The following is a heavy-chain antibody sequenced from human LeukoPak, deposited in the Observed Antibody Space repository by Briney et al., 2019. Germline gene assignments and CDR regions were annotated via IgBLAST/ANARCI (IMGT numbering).Heavy chain of an antibody. CDR1: GFTVSSNS. V-gene: IGHV4-34*01. CDR2: INHSGST. D-gene: IGHD3-22*01. CDR3: ARDRYYYDSSARYFDY. J-gene: IGHJ4*02. Sequence: GSLRLSCTVSGFTVSSNSWSWIRQPPGKGLEWIGEINHSGSTNYNPSLKSRVTMSVDTSKNQFSLKLSSVTAADTAVYYCARDRYYYDSSARYFDYWGQGTLVTVSS.